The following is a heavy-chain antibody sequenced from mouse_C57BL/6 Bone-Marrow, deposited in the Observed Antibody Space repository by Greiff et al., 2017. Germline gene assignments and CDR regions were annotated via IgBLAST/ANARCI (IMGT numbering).Heavy chain of an antibody. V-gene: IGHV1-69*01. J-gene: IGHJ3*01. CDR1: GYTFTSYW. Sequence: QVQLQQPGAELVMPGASVKLSCKASGYTFTSYWMHWVKQRPGQGLEWIGEIDPSDSYTNYNQTFKGKSTLTVDKSSSTAYMQLSSLTSEDSAVYYCARAGWLLRAWFAYWGQGTLVTVSA. CDR3: ARAGWLLRAWFAY. CDR2: IDPSDSYT. D-gene: IGHD2-3*01.